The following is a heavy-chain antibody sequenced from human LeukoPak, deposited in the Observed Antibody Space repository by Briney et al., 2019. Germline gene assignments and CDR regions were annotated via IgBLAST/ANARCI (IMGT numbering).Heavy chain of an antibody. D-gene: IGHD5-18*01. CDR3: ATYRQIQVPFEF. Sequence: GGSLRLSCAASGFTFSDFPMMWVRHAPGKGLEWVSTIFPSSVEIHYADSVKGRFTISRDNSRSTLSLQMDSLRAEDTATYYCATYRQIQVPFEFWGQGTLVTVSS. V-gene: IGHV3-23*01. J-gene: IGHJ4*02. CDR1: GFTFSDFP. CDR2: IFPSSVEI.